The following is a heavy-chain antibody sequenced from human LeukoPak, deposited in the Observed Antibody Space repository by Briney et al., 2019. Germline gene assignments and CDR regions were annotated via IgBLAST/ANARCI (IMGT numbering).Heavy chain of an antibody. CDR3: AREGVYYDSSGYFGY. CDR1: GYSISSGYH. J-gene: IGHJ4*02. D-gene: IGHD3-22*01. V-gene: IGHV4-38-2*02. Sequence: SETLSLTCTVSGYSISSGYHWGWIRQPPGKGLEWIGYIYYSGSTNYNPSLKSRVTISVDTSKNQFSLKLSSVTAADTAVYYCAREGVYYDSSGYFGYWGQGTLVTVSS. CDR2: IYYSGST.